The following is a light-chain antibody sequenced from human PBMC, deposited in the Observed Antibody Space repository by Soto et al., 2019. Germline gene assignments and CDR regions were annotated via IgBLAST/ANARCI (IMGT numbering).Light chain of an antibody. CDR1: QSVHTY. J-gene: IGKJ2*01. V-gene: IGKV3-11*01. Sequence: ETVLTQSPANLSLSPGERATLSCRASQSVHTYLAWYQQKAGQAPRLLIYDASNRATGIPARFSGSGSGTDFTLTISSLEPEDCAVYYCQQRSNWPPYTFCQGTKLEIK. CDR2: DAS. CDR3: QQRSNWPPYT.